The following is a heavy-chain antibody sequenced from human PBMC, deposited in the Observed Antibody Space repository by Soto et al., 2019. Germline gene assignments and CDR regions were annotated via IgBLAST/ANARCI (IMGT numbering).Heavy chain of an antibody. D-gene: IGHD5-12*01. CDR1: GFTFDDYG. CDR3: ARDGNSGYERDYYYGMDV. Sequence: AGGSLRLSCAASGFTFDDYGMSRVRQAPGKGLEWVSGINWNGGSTGYADSVKGRFTISRDNAKNSLYLQMNSLRAEDTALYYCARDGNSGYERDYYYGMDVWGQGTTVTVSS. J-gene: IGHJ6*02. CDR2: INWNGGST. V-gene: IGHV3-20*04.